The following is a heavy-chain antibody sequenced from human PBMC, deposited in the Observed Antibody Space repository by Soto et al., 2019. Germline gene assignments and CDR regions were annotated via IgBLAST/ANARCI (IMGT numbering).Heavy chain of an antibody. CDR1: GGSISSTNW. J-gene: IGHJ6*02. CDR2: IYHSGST. CDR3: SSRTYDGLDV. D-gene: IGHD3-3*01. Sequence: SETLSLTCAVFGGSISSTNWWTWVRQPPGKGLEWIGEIYHSGSTNYNPSLKSRVTISVDKSKNQFSLKLSFVTAADTAVYYCSSRTYDGLDVWGQGTTVTVSS. V-gene: IGHV4-4*02.